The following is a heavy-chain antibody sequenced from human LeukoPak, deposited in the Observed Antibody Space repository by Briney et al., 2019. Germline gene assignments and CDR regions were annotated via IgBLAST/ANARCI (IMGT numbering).Heavy chain of an antibody. J-gene: IGHJ6*03. Sequence: PGGSLRLSCAASGFTFSSYWMHWVRQAPGKGLVWVSRINSDGSSTSYADSVKGRFTISRDNAKNTLYLQMNSLRAEGTAVYYCARAITMVRGEPYYYMDVWGKGTTVTVSS. D-gene: IGHD3-10*01. CDR2: INSDGSST. V-gene: IGHV3-74*01. CDR1: GFTFSSYW. CDR3: ARAITMVRGEPYYYMDV.